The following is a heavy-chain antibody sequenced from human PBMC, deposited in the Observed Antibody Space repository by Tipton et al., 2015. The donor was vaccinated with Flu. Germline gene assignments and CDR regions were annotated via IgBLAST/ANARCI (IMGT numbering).Heavy chain of an antibody. D-gene: IGHD2-21*01. CDR3: ARGPPGPSIRAYYFDI. CDR2: FYSSGNT. J-gene: IGHJ4*02. Sequence: GLVKPSETLSLTCTVSGDSISNNYWSWIRQPPGKGLEWIGYFYSSGNTNYNPSLKSRVTLSVDTSKNQFSLMLTSVTAADTAVYYCARGPPGPSIRAYYFDIWGQGALVTVSS. V-gene: IGHV4-59*01. CDR1: GDSISNNY.